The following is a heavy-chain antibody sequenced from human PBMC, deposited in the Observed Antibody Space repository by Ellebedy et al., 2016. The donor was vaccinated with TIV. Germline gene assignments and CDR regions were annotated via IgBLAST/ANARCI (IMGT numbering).Heavy chain of an antibody. Sequence: GESLKISCAASGFIFSDFWMHWVRQAPGKGLVWVSRINSDGSSTSYADSVKGRFTISRDNAKNSLYLQMNSLKTEDTAFFYCARKGGGSGPDYFDYWGQGTLVTVSS. V-gene: IGHV3-74*01. J-gene: IGHJ4*02. CDR1: GFIFSDFW. CDR2: INSDGSST. D-gene: IGHD3-10*01. CDR3: ARKGGGSGPDYFDY.